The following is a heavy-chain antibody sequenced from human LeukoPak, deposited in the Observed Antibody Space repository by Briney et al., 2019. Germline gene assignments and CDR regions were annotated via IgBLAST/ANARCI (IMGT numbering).Heavy chain of an antibody. CDR3: ARVPSYCSGGSCYSGYYYYYMDV. J-gene: IGHJ6*03. V-gene: IGHV1-69*13. Sequence: GASVKVSCKASGGTFSSYAISWVRQAPGQGLEWMGGIIPIFGTANYAQKFQGRVTITADESTSTAYMELSSLRSADTAVYYCARVPSYCSGGSCYSGYYYYYMDVWGKGTTVTVSS. CDR2: IIPIFGTA. D-gene: IGHD2-15*01. CDR1: GGTFSSYA.